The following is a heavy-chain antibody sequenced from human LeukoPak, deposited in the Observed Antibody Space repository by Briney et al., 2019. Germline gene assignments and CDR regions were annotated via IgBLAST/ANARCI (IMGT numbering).Heavy chain of an antibody. D-gene: IGHD2-15*01. V-gene: IGHV1-18*01. J-gene: IGHJ4*02. CDR1: GYTFTSYG. CDR2: ISAYSGNT. Sequence: GASVKVSCKASGYTFTSYGISWVRQAPGQGLEWMGWISAYSGNTNYAQKLQGRVTMTTDTSTSTAYMELRSLRSDDTAVYYCARARVYCSGGSCYFGPPEQPNYYFDYWGQGTLVTVSS. CDR3: ARARVYCSGGSCYFGPPEQPNYYFDY.